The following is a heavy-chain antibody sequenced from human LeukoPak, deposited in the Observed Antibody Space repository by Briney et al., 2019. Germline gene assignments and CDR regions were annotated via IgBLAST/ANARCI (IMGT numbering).Heavy chain of an antibody. CDR3: ARRVGSYSGAFDI. V-gene: IGHV3-23*01. CDR2: ISGSGGST. CDR1: GFTFSSSA. J-gene: IGHJ3*02. D-gene: IGHD1-26*01. Sequence: GGSLRLSCAASGFTFSSSAMSWVRQAPGKGLEWVSAISGSGGSTYYADSVKGRFTISRDNSKNTLYLQMNSLRAEDTAVYYCARRVGSYSGAFDIWGQGTMVTVSS.